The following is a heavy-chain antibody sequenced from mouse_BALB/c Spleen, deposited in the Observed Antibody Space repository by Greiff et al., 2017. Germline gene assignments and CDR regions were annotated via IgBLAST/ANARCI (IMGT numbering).Heavy chain of an antibody. CDR3: ARWSSYFDY. Sequence: DVQLQESGPGLVKPSQSLSLTCTVTGYSITSDYAWNWIRQFPGNKLEWMGYISYSGSTSYNPSLKSRISITRDTSKNQFFLQLNSVTTEDTATYYCARWSSYFDYWGQGTTLTVSS. V-gene: IGHV3-2*02. J-gene: IGHJ2*01. CDR1: GYSITSDYA. CDR2: ISYSGST.